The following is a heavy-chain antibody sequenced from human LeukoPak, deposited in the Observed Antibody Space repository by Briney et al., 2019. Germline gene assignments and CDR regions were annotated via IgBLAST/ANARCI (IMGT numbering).Heavy chain of an antibody. CDR3: SRHSPRITMVGGVITD. J-gene: IGHJ4*02. CDR2: IYYSGST. D-gene: IGHD3-10*01. Sequence: PSETLSLTCTVSGGSISSYYWSWIRQPPGKGLEWIGYIYYSGSTNYNPSLKSRVTISVDTSKNQFSLKLSSVTAADTAVYYCSRHSPRITMVGGVITDGGQGTLVTVSS. V-gene: IGHV4-59*08. CDR1: GGSISSYY.